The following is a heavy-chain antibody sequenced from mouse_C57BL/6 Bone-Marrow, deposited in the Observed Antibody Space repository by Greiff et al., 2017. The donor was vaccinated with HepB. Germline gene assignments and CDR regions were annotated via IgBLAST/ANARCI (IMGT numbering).Heavy chain of an antibody. J-gene: IGHJ4*01. CDR3: ARRSPHYYAMDY. CDR2: IHPNSGST. Sequence: QVQLQQPGAELVKPGASVKLSCKASGYTFTSYWMHWVKQRPGQGLEWIGMIHPNSGSTNYNEKFKSKATLTVDKSSITAYMQLSSLTSEDSAVYYCARRSPHYYAMDYWGQGTSVTVSS. CDR1: GYTFTSYW. V-gene: IGHV1-64*01.